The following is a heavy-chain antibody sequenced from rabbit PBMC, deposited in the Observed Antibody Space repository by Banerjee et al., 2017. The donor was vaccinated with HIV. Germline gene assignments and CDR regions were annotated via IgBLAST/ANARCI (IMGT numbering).Heavy chain of an antibody. CDR3: ARNGGMLDYEL. D-gene: IGHD6-1*01. CDR2: IYAGGSAFT. J-gene: IGHJ6*01. Sequence: QEQLEESGGDLVKPEGSLTLTCTASGWSFSSSYWICWVRQAPGKGLEWIACIYAGGSAFTAYASWAKGRFTISKTSSTTVTLQMTSLTAADTATYFCARNGGMLDYELWGPGTLVTVS. CDR1: GWSFSSSYW. V-gene: IGHV1S45*01.